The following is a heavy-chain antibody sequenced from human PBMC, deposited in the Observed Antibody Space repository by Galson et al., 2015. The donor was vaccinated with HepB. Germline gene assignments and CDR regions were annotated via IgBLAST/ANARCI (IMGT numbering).Heavy chain of an antibody. J-gene: IGHJ6*02. CDR2: IYPGDSDT. D-gene: IGHD6-13*01. CDR3: ARHVTAAADAANNYYYYGMDV. V-gene: IGHV5-51*01. CDR1: GYSFTSYW. Sequence: QSGAEVKKPGESLKISCKGSGYSFTSYWIGWVRQMPGKGLEWMGIIYPGDSDTRYSPSFQGQVTISADKSISTAYLQWSSLKASDTAMYYCARHVTAAADAANNYYYYGMDVWGQGTTVTVSS.